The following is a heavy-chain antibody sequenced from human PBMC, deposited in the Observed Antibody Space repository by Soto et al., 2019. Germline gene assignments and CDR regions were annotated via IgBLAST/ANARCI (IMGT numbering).Heavy chain of an antibody. CDR1: GVTFSSYA. Sequence: SVKVCCKASGVTFSSYANSWVRQAPGQGLEWMGGIIPIFGTANYAQKFQGRVTITADESTSTAYMELSSLRSEDTAVYYCAREVGGSYDILTGYYRDYYGMDVWGQGTTVTVSS. V-gene: IGHV1-69*13. D-gene: IGHD3-9*01. J-gene: IGHJ6*02. CDR3: AREVGGSYDILTGYYRDYYGMDV. CDR2: IIPIFGTA.